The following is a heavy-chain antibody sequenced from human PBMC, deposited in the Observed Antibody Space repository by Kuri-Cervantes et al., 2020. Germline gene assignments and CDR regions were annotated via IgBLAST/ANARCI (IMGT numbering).Heavy chain of an antibody. CDR2: TRYDGSNR. V-gene: IGHV3-30*02. D-gene: IGHD4-17*01. CDR1: GFIFSNYG. J-gene: IGHJ3*01. CDR3: AKDRQHGDYLGPDAFGV. Sequence: GESLKISCAASGFIFSNYGMHWVRQAPGKGLEWVTFTRYDGSNRYYADSVKGRFTISRDNSKNTLYLQMNSLRVEDTAVYYCAKDRQHGDYLGPDAFGVWGQGTAVTVSS.